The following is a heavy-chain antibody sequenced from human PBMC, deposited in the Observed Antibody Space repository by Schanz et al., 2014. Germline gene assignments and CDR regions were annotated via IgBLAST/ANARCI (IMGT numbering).Heavy chain of an antibody. CDR1: GFSFVDAW. Sequence: EVQVVESGGGLVQPGGSLRLSCAASGFSFVDAWMSWVRQAPGRGLEWVATIKQDGSERYYVDSVKGRFTISRDNAKNSLYLQMNSLRAEDTAVYYCERFQSPHQPFDYWGQGTLVTVSS. CDR3: ERFQSPHQPFDY. V-gene: IGHV3-7*01. CDR2: IKQDGSER. J-gene: IGHJ4*02. D-gene: IGHD2-2*01.